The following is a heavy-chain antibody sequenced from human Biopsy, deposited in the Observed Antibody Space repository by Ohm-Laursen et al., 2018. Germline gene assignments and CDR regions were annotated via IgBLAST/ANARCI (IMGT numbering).Heavy chain of an antibody. D-gene: IGHD6-19*01. CDR1: GGSISGYY. J-gene: IGHJ4*01. CDR3: AISGQWARYYFDY. V-gene: IGHV4-34*01. Sequence: SETLSLTCAVSGGSISGYYWSWIRQPPGKGLEWIGEINHRGYTDYNASLKGRVSISVDTSKNQLSLNLTSVTAADTAVFYCAISGQWARYYFDYWGHGTLVTVSP. CDR2: INHRGYT.